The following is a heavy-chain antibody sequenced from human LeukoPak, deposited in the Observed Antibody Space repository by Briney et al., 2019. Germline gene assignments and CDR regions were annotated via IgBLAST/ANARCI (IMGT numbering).Heavy chain of an antibody. J-gene: IGHJ4*02. CDR2: ISHSGSSI. Sequence: GGSLRLSCAASGFTVSSNYLMNWVRQAPGKGLEWVSGISHSGSSIYYADSVKGRFTISRDNSKNTLYLQMDRLRVEDTAVYYCAMALDYWGQGTLVTVSS. CDR3: AMALDY. V-gene: IGHV3-23*01. CDR1: GFTVSSNYL.